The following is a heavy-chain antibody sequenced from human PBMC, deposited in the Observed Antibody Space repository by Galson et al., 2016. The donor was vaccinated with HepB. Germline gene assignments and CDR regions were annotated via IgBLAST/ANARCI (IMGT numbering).Heavy chain of an antibody. V-gene: IGHV3-33*03. CDR1: VFNFRTYV. D-gene: IGHD3-3*01. CDR2: IWYDASKE. J-gene: IGHJ4*02. CDR3: AKDSILDD. Sequence: SLRLSCAASVFNFRTYVIHWVRQPPGKGLEWVAVIWYDASKEYYLDSVKGRFSISRDNAKNSLFLQMSSLRAEDTAIYYCAKDSILDDWGQGILVTVSS.